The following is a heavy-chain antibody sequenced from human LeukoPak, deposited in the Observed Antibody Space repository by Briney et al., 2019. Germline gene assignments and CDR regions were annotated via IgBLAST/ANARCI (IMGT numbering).Heavy chain of an antibody. Sequence: GGSLRLSFAASGFTFNTFSMNWVRQAPGKGPEWVSYISSSGTTTYYADSVKGRFTISRDNAKNSLYLQMNSLRAEDTAVYYCVRRGLIETEYLERWGQGTLVIVSS. CDR2: ISSSGTTT. D-gene: IGHD3-10*01. CDR1: GFTFNTFS. CDR3: VRRGLIETEYLER. J-gene: IGHJ1*01. V-gene: IGHV3-48*04.